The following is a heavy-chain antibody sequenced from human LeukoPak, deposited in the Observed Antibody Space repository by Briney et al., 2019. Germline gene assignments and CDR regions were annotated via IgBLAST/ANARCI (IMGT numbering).Heavy chain of an antibody. Sequence: PGGSLRLSCAASGFTFSDYYMSWIRQAPGKGLEWVSYISSSGSTIYYVDSVKGRFTISRDNAKNSLYLQMNSLRAEDTAVYYCARDREGSSWYGYYYYYMDVWGKGTTVTVSS. D-gene: IGHD6-13*01. CDR3: ARDREGSSWYGYYYYYMDV. V-gene: IGHV3-11*04. CDR1: GFTFSDYY. CDR2: ISSSGSTI. J-gene: IGHJ6*03.